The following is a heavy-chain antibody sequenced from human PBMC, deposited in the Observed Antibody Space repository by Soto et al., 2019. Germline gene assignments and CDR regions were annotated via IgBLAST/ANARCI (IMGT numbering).Heavy chain of an antibody. V-gene: IGHV3-23*01. CDR3: ANSPFLYYDATGLPF. CDR1: GFTFSTYA. CDR2: ISGSGRST. D-gene: IGHD3-16*01. J-gene: IGHJ4*02. Sequence: PGGSLRLSCAASGFTFSTYAMSWVRQAPDKGLEWVSAISGSGRSTYYSHSVTGRFTISRDNSNSTLYPQMNSLRAEDTAVYYCANSPFLYYDATGLPFWGQGTLVTVSS.